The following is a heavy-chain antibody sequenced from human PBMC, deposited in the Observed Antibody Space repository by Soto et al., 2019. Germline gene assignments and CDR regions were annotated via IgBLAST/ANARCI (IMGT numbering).Heavy chain of an antibody. J-gene: IGHJ4*02. V-gene: IGHV1-18*01. CDR2: ISAYNGNT. D-gene: IGHD3-10*01. CDR3: ARLITEVVPGALDY. CDR1: GDTFTSYG. Sequence: ASVKVSCKASGDTFTSYGISWVRQAPGQGLEWMGWISAYNGNTNYAQKLQGRVTMTTDTSTSTAYMELRSLRSDDTAVYYCARLITEVVPGALDYWGQGTLVTVSS.